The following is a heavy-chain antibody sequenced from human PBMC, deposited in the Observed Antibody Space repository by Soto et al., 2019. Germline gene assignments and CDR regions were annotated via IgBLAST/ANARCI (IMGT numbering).Heavy chain of an antibody. Sequence: QVHLVQSGADGRKSGSSVRVSCTASGGGTLSNDAISWLRQAPGQGLEWLGRISPFFGTTDYSQSFQGRLTMTADASTGTVYMDLRSLNSDVTAVYYCAREVVTETTWGSFDSWGQGTLVTVSS. CDR2: ISPFFGTT. J-gene: IGHJ4*02. CDR3: AREVVTETTWGSFDS. D-gene: IGHD2-21*02. CDR1: GGGTLSNDA. V-gene: IGHV1-69*01.